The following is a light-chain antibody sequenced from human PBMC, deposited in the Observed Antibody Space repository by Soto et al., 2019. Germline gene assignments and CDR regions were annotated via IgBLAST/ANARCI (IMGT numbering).Light chain of an antibody. CDR3: QQYGSAPST. Sequence: EIVVTQSPVTLSLSPGERATLSCRASQSVGSSHLAWYQQKPGQAPRLLIYGASSRATGIPDRFSGSGSGTDFTLTISRLEPEDFAVYYCQQYGSAPSTFGQGTKVDIK. J-gene: IGKJ1*01. CDR2: GAS. V-gene: IGKV3-20*01. CDR1: QSVGSSH.